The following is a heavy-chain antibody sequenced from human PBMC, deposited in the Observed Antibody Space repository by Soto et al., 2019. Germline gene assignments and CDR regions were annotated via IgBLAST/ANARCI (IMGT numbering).Heavy chain of an antibody. CDR1: GFSLNTRGVG. J-gene: IGHJ4*02. V-gene: IGHV2-5*02. CDR2: ISWDGEK. CDR3: AIMYSSGWGGDLGY. D-gene: IGHD6-19*01. Sequence: ITLKESGPTLVKPTQTLTLTCTFSGFSLNTRGVGVGWIRQPPGKALEWLALISWDGEKRYSPSLKSRLTITKDTSENQVVLTMTNMDPVDTATYYCAIMYSSGWGGDLGYWGQGTLVTVSS.